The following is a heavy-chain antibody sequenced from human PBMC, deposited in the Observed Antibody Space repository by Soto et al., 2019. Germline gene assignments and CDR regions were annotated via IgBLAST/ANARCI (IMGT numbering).Heavy chain of an antibody. J-gene: IGHJ3*02. V-gene: IGHV3-23*01. CDR1: GFTFSSYA. D-gene: IGHD4-17*01. CDR2: ISGSGGST. Sequence: EVQLLESGGGLVQPGGSLRLSCAASGFTFSSYAMSWVRQAPGKGLEWVSDISGSGGSTDYADSVKGRFTISRDNSKNTLYLQMNSLRAEDTDVYYCAKDLRSLDYGDYERDAFDIWGQGTMVTVSS. CDR3: AKDLRSLDYGDYERDAFDI.